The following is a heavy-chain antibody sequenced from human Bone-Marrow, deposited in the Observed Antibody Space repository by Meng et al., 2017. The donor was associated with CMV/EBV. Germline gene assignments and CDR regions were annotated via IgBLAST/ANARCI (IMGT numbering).Heavy chain of an antibody. V-gene: IGHV3-33*01. Sequence: ASGVSFSDYGMHWVRQAPGKGLEWVAFIGHDGSNKFYVDSVKGRVTISRDNSKNTLYMLMNSLRAEDTAVYYCARGSFQGRHFPFDYWGQGTLVTVSS. J-gene: IGHJ4*02. CDR3: ARGSFQGRHFPFDY. CDR1: GVSFSDYG. CDR2: IGHDGSNK.